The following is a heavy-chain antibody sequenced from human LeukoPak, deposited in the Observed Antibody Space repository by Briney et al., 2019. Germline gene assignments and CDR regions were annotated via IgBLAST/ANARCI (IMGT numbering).Heavy chain of an antibody. CDR1: AFTFSNYA. J-gene: IGHJ5*01. V-gene: IGHV3-23*01. CDR2: ISGSGGST. D-gene: IGHD4-17*01. CDR3: AKESTVTPGNVNWFDS. Sequence: PGGSLRLSCAASAFTFSNYAMSWVRQAPGKGLEWVSTISGSGGSTYYADSVKGRSTISRDNSKNTLYLQMKSLRAEDTAVYYCAKESTVTPGNVNWFDSWGQGTLVTVSS.